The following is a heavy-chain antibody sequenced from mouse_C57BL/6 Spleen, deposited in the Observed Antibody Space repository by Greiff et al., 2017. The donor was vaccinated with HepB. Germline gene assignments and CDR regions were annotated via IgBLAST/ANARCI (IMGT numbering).Heavy chain of an antibody. Sequence: SGPELVKPGASVKISCKASGYAFSSSWMNWVKQRPGKGLEWIGRIYPGDGDTNYNGKFKGKATLTADKSSSTAYMQLSSLTSEDSAVYFCAKGSAQANAWFAYWGQGTLVTVSA. CDR1: GYAFSSSW. D-gene: IGHD3-2*02. J-gene: IGHJ3*01. V-gene: IGHV1-82*01. CDR2: IYPGDGDT. CDR3: AKGSAQANAWFAY.